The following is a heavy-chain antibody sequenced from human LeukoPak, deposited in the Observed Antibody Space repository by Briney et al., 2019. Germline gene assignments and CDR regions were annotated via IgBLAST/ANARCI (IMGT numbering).Heavy chain of an antibody. CDR2: ISGSGGST. D-gene: IGHD6-19*01. CDR1: GFTFSSYS. J-gene: IGHJ6*02. CDR3: AKRGAVAGTYYYYGMDV. V-gene: IGHV3-23*01. Sequence: PGGSLRLSCAASGFTFSSYSMNWVRQAPGKGLEWVSAISGSGGSTYYADSVKGRFTISRDNSKNTLYLQMNSLRAEDTAVYYCAKRGAVAGTYYYYGMDVWGQGTTVTVSS.